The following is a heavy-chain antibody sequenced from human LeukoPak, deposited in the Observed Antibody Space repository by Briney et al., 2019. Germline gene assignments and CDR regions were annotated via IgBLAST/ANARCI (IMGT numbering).Heavy chain of an antibody. D-gene: IGHD4-17*01. Sequence: PGGSLRLSCAASGFTFSSYAMHWVRQAPGKGLEWVAVISYDGSNKYYADSVKGRFTISRDNSKNTLYLQMNSLRAEDTAVYYCARQGTKTTAFDYWGQGTLVTVSS. CDR1: GFTFSSYA. J-gene: IGHJ4*02. CDR2: ISYDGSNK. V-gene: IGHV3-30-3*01. CDR3: ARQGTKTTAFDY.